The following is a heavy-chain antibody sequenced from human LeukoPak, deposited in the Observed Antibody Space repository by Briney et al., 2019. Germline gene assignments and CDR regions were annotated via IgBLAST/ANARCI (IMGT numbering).Heavy chain of an antibody. CDR2: IYSGGST. J-gene: IGHJ4*02. V-gene: IGHV3-53*01. Sequence: GGSLRLSCAASGFTVSSNYMSWVRQAPGKGLEWVSVIYSGGSTYYADSVKGRFTISRDNSKNTLYLQMNSLRAEDTAVYYCAKVPGDYCGGDCYSDYWGQGTLVTVSS. D-gene: IGHD2-21*02. CDR1: GFTVSSNY. CDR3: AKVPGDYCGGDCYSDY.